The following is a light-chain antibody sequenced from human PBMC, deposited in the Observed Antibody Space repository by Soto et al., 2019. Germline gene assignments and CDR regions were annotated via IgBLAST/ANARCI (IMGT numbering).Light chain of an antibody. V-gene: IGKV1-5*03. CDR1: QSISGW. J-gene: IGKJ1*01. Sequence: DIQMTQSPSTLSASVGDRVTITCRASQSISGWLAWYQQKPGKAPKLLIYKATHLESGVPSRFGGSGSGTEFTRTSSSLHSDDSATYYCQQYKDYSRTVGQGTKVEIK. CDR3: QQYKDYSRT. CDR2: KAT.